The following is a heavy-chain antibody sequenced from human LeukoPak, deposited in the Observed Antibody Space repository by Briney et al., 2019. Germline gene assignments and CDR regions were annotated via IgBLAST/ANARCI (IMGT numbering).Heavy chain of an antibody. CDR2: IYYSGST. V-gene: IGHV4-59*01. Sequence: SETLTLTCTVSGGSISSYYWSWIRQPPGKGLEWIGYIYYSGSTNYNPSLKSRVTISVDTSKNQFSLKLSSVTAADTAVYYCARTGWNHEDYFDYWGQGTLVTVSS. CDR1: GGSISSYY. D-gene: IGHD1-14*01. J-gene: IGHJ4*02. CDR3: ARTGWNHEDYFDY.